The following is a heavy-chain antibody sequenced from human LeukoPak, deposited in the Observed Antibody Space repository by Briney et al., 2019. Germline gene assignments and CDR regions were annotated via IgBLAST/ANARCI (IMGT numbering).Heavy chain of an antibody. CDR2: IYYSGST. CDR1: GGSISNYY. V-gene: IGHV4-59*01. Sequence: SETLSLTCTVSGGSISNYYWSWIRQPPGKGLEWIGYIYYSGSTNYNPSLKSRVTISVDTSKNQFSLKLSSVTAADTAVYYCARDTRYFDYWGQGNMVTVSS. J-gene: IGHJ4*02. CDR3: ARDTRYFDY.